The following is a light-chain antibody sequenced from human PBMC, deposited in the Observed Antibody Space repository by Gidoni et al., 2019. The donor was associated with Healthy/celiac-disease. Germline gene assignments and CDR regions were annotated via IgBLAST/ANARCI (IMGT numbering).Light chain of an antibody. CDR3: QSYDSSNQV. CDR1: SGSIASNY. V-gene: IGLV6-57*01. CDR2: EDN. Sequence: NFMLTQPHSVSESPGKTVTISCTRRSGSIASNYVQWYQQRPGSSPTTVIYEDNQRPSGVPDRFSGSIDSSSNSASLTISGLKTEDEADYYCQSYDSSNQVFGGGTKLTVL. J-gene: IGLJ3*02.